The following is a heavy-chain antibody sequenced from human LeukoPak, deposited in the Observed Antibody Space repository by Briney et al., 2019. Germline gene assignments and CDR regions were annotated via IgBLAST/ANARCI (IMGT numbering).Heavy chain of an antibody. CDR3: AKDRTASDYGAEFEF. V-gene: IGHV3-30*18. CDR1: GFTFSRYG. D-gene: IGHD4/OR15-4a*01. J-gene: IGHJ4*02. Sequence: GGFLRLSCTASGFTFSRYGMSWVRQAPGKGLEWVALISHRDNNQYYADSVKGRFTTSRDTSKNIVYLQLNNLRTEDTAVYYCAKDRTASDYGAEFEFWGQGTLVTVSS. CDR2: ISHRDNNQ.